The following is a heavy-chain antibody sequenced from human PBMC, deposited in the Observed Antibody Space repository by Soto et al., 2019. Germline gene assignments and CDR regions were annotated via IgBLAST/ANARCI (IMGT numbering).Heavy chain of an antibody. V-gene: IGHV1-18*01. Sequence: ASVKVSCKASGYTFTSYGISWVRQAPGQGLEWMGWISAYNGNTNYAQKLQGRVTMTTDTSTSTAYMELRSLRSDDTAVYYCARVRRIRYYDSSGYRPGFDPWGQGTLVTVSS. CDR3: ARVRRIRYYDSSGYRPGFDP. D-gene: IGHD3-22*01. J-gene: IGHJ5*02. CDR1: GYTFTSYG. CDR2: ISAYNGNT.